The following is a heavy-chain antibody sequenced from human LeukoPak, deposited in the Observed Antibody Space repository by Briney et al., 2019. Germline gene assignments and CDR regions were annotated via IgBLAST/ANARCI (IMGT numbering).Heavy chain of an antibody. CDR2: LSGSGGNT. CDR3: AKLGYFGSGSSF. Sequence: VRQXPXKGLEWVSGLSGSGGNTFYADSVKGRFTISRDNSKSTLYLQMNSLRAEDTAVYFCAKLGYFGSGSSFWGQGTLVTVSS. D-gene: IGHD3-10*01. J-gene: IGHJ4*02. V-gene: IGHV3-23*01.